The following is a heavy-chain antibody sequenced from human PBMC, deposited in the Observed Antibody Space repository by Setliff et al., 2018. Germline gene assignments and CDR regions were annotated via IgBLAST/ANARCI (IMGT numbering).Heavy chain of an antibody. D-gene: IGHD3-3*01. Sequence: SETLSLTCTVSGASISSSSYYWAWIRQPPGRGLELIGSIFYGVRTYYNPSLKSRVTISIDASKNQFSLKLDSVTAADTAVYYCARTDDYYNFYAYWGQGTLVTVSS. J-gene: IGHJ4*02. CDR2: IFYGVRT. CDR1: GASISSSSYY. CDR3: ARTDDYYNFYAY. V-gene: IGHV4-39*07.